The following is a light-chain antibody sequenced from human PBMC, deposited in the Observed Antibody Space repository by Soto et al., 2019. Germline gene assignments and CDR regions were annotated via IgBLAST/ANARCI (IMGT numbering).Light chain of an antibody. CDR2: GAS. Sequence: EIVMTQSPATLSVSPGERATLSCRASQSVSSNLAWYQQKPGQAPRLLIYGASNRATGIPARFSGSGSGTDFTLTISSLEPEDFAVYYCQQRSNWPTFGQGTKVEIK. CDR1: QSVSSN. V-gene: IGKV3-11*01. CDR3: QQRSNWPT. J-gene: IGKJ1*01.